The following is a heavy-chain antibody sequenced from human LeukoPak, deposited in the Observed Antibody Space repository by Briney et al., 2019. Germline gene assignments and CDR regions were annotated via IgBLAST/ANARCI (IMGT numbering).Heavy chain of an antibody. CDR1: GFSVSTNY. J-gene: IGHJ4*02. CDR3: ARGGGKGNFDY. V-gene: IGHV4-59*02. CDR2: IYYSGST. D-gene: IGHD2-15*01. Sequence: GSLRLSCAASGFSVSTNYMSWIRQPPGKGLEWIGYIYYSGSTNYNPSLKSRVTISVDTSNNQFSLRLNSVTAADTAVYYCARGGGKGNFDYWGQGTLVTVSS.